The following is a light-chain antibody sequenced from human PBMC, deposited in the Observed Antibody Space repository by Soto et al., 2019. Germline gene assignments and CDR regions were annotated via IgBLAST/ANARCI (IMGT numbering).Light chain of an antibody. CDR2: AAS. J-gene: IGKJ1*01. Sequence: IEITQSTCLLSASGGDRVTITCRATQTVSRFLNWYQHKPGKAPNLLIYAASSLQSGVPSRFSGSGSGTEFTLTISSLQPDDFATYYCQHYNSYSEAFGQGTEVDIK. CDR3: QHYNSYSEA. V-gene: IGKV1-16*01. CDR1: QTVSRF.